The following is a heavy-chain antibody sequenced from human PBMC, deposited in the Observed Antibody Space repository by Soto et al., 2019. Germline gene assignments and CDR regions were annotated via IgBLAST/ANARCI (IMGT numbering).Heavy chain of an antibody. D-gene: IGHD1-26*01. CDR2: IIPIFGTA. Sequence: SVKVSCKASGGTFSSYAISWVRQAPGQGLEWMGGIIPIFGTANYAQNFQDRVTITADKSTSTAYMELSSLRSEDTAVYYCARATGGSYYNWFDPWGQGTLVTVSS. V-gene: IGHV1-69*06. CDR1: GGTFSSYA. CDR3: ARATGGSYYNWFDP. J-gene: IGHJ5*01.